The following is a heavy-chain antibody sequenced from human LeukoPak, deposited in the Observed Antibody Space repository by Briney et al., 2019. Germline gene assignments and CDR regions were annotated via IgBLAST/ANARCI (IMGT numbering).Heavy chain of an antibody. V-gene: IGHV3-21*01. Sequence: GGSLRLSCAASGFTFSTYTLNWVRQAPGKGLEWVSSISSGSTYMFYADSVKGRFTISRDNAKNSLYLQMNSLRAEDTAAYYCARDHDYYDSSGSYYYYYGMDVWGQGTTVTVSS. J-gene: IGHJ6*02. D-gene: IGHD3-22*01. CDR3: ARDHDYYDSSGSYYYYYGMDV. CDR1: GFTFSTYT. CDR2: ISSGSTYM.